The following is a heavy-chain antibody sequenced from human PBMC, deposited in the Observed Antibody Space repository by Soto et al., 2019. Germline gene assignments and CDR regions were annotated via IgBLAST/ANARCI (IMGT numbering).Heavy chain of an antibody. CDR3: ALALGPTTGLDY. V-gene: IGHV4-31*02. CDR2: IYNSGTT. Sequence: QVQLQESGPGLVKPSQTLSLTCSVSGASTVSHYHWTWIRQPPGKGLEWMGYIYNSGTTFYNPSLTSRLSISMDTSGNQCSLELRSVTAADTAVYYCALALGPTTGLDYWGQGTLVTVSS. CDR1: GASTVSHYH. D-gene: IGHD1-26*01. J-gene: IGHJ4*02.